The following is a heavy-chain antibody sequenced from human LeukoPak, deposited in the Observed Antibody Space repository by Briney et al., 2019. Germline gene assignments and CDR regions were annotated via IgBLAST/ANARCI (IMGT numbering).Heavy chain of an antibody. CDR2: IYYSGST. Sequence: WIGSIYYSGSTYYTPSLKSRVTISVDTSKNQFSLKLSSVTAADTAVYYCARHEWSYRYSPDYWGQGTLVTVSS. V-gene: IGHV4-39*01. CDR3: ARHEWSYRYSPDY. J-gene: IGHJ4*02. D-gene: IGHD3-16*02.